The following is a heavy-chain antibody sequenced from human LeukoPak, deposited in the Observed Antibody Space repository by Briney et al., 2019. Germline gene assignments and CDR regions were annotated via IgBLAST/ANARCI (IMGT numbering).Heavy chain of an antibody. CDR1: GYTFTSYG. J-gene: IGHJ4*02. CDR3: ARRVAYCGGDCYYTTDY. V-gene: IGHV1-18*01. D-gene: IGHD2-21*02. Sequence: ASVTVSCKASGYTFTSYGISWVRQAPGQGLEWMGWIGAYNGNTNYAQKLQGRVTMTTDTSTSTAYMELRSLRSDDTAVYYCARRVAYCGGDCYYTTDYWGQGTLVTVSS. CDR2: IGAYNGNT.